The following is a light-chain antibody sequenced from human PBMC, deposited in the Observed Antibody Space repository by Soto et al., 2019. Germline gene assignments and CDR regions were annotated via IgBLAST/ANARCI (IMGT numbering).Light chain of an antibody. CDR3: QSYDSSLSGCV. CDR2: GNS. J-gene: IGLJ2*01. Sequence: QPVLTQPPSVSGAPGQRVTISCTGSSSNIGAGYDVHWYQQLPGTAPKLLIYGNSNRPSGVPDRFSGSKSGTSASLAITGLQAEDEADYYCQSYDSSLSGCVFGGGTKVTVL. CDR1: SSNIGAGYD. V-gene: IGLV1-40*01.